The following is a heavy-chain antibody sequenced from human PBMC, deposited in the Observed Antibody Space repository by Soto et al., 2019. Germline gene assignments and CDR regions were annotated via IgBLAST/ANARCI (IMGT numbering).Heavy chain of an antibody. Sequence: ASVKVSCKASGYTFTIYYMHWVRQAPGQGLEWMGIINPSGGSTSYAQKFQGRVTMTRDTSTSTVYMELSSLRSEDTAVYYCARDRPHYGSGSPTDAFDIWGQGTMVTVSS. CDR2: INPSGGST. CDR3: ARDRPHYGSGSPTDAFDI. V-gene: IGHV1-46*01. J-gene: IGHJ3*02. CDR1: GYTFTIYY. D-gene: IGHD3-10*01.